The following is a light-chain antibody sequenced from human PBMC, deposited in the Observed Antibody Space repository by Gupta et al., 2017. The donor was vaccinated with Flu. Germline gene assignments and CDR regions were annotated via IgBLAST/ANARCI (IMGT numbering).Light chain of an antibody. J-gene: IGKJ1*01. CDR2: TVS. V-gene: IGKV2-30*01. Sequence: VTLGQPASISCRSSQSLVYSGGNTYLHWFQQRPGHSPRRLIYTVSNRESGVPDRFSGSGSGTDFTLKISRVEAEDVGIYYCMQGAHWPWAFGQGTKVEIK. CDR3: MQGAHWPWA. CDR1: QSLVYSGGNTY.